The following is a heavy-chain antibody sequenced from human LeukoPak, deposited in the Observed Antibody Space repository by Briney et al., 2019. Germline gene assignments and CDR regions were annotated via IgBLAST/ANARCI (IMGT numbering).Heavy chain of an antibody. CDR2: ISTSGST. V-gene: IGHV4-4*09. Sequence: SETLSLTGAVSAASISDYYGSWIRQGPGKGMEWIGYISTSGSTNYNPSLKSRVSISLDTSKNRFSLNLNFVTAAATAVYYCASPRSGYRYTFDYWGQGALVTVSS. CDR1: AASISDYY. D-gene: IGHD3-22*01. CDR3: ASPRSGYRYTFDY. J-gene: IGHJ4*02.